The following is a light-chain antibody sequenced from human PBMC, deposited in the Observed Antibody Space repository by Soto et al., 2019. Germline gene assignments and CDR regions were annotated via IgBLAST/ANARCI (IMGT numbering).Light chain of an antibody. CDR3: PLYGRSPPHT. J-gene: IGKJ2*01. CDR1: QSVDSSY. CDR2: GAS. V-gene: IGKV3-20*01. Sequence: EIVLTQSPGTLSLSPGERASLSCRASQSVDSSYLAWYQQKPCQAPRLLIFGASTRAPEIPDRLSGSGSGTDFTLTISRLEPEDFGVYYCPLYGRSPPHTFGQGSKLEIK.